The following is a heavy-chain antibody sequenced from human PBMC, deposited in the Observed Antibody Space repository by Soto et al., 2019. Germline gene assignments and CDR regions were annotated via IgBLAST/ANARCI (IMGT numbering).Heavy chain of an antibody. J-gene: IGHJ6*01. CDR1: GFTFSNYA. Sequence: WVSLRLSCAASGFTFSNYAMSWVRQAPGKGLEWVSSISSSSSYIYYADSVKGRFTISRDNAKNTLYIQMNSLRAEQTALYYCARGVQTYYAMEIWGQGTTVTVSP. V-gene: IGHV3-21*01. CDR3: ARGVQTYYAMEI. CDR2: ISSSSSYI.